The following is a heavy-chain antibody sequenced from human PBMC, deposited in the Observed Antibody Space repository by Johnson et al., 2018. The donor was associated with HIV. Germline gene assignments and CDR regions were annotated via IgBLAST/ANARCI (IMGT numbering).Heavy chain of an antibody. CDR3: ARDKGSWFDDAFDI. Sequence: QMLLVESGGGVVQPGTTLRLSRAASGFTFKIYAMHWARQAPGKGLEWLAAASYDGSKKYYADSAKGTITISRDNSKNPLYLQMNRLKVEDTAVYYCARDKGSWFDDAFDIWSQGTMVTVSS. J-gene: IGHJ3*02. D-gene: IGHD6-13*01. CDR1: GFTFKIYA. V-gene: IGHV3-30*04. CDR2: ASYDGSKK.